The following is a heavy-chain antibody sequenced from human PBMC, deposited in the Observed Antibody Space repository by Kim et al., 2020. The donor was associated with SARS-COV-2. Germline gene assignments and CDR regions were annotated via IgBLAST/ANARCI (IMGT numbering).Heavy chain of an antibody. Sequence: GGSLRLSCAASGFTFSSYGMHWVRQAPGKGLEWVAVIWYDGSNKYYADSVKGRFTISRDNSKNTLYLQMNSLRDEDTAVYYCAREQNYYDSSVRGDAFDIWGQGTMVTVSS. CDR2: IWYDGSNK. J-gene: IGHJ3*02. CDR3: AREQNYYDSSVRGDAFDI. D-gene: IGHD3-22*01. CDR1: GFTFSSYG. V-gene: IGHV3-33*01.